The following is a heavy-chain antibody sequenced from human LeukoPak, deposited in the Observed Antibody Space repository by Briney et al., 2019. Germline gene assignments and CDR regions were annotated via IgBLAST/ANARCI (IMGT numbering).Heavy chain of an antibody. D-gene: IGHD6-25*01. V-gene: IGHV3-30-3*01. CDR1: GFTFSSYA. CDR3: ARVYSSEDYALHI. CDR2: ISYDGSNK. J-gene: IGHJ3*02. Sequence: GGSMRLSCAASGFTFSSYAMHWVRQAPGKGLGWVAVISYDGSNKYYADSVKGRFTISRDNDENSLYLQLNSLRAEDRAVYYCARVYSSEDYALHIWGQGTMVTVSS.